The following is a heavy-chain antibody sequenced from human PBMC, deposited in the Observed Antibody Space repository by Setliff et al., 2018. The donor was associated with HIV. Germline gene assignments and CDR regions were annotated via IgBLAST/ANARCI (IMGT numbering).Heavy chain of an antibody. Sequence: EASVKVSCKAAGYTFSGYYLHWVRQAPGQGLEWMGRINPNSGGTNYAQKFQGRVTMTRNTAISTAYMELRRLKSEDTAVYYCATSTLGWSDDAFDIWGQGTMVTVSS. CDR2: INPNSGGT. J-gene: IGHJ3*02. CDR1: GYTFSGYY. D-gene: IGHD2-21*01. V-gene: IGHV1-2*06. CDR3: ATSTLGWSDDAFDI.